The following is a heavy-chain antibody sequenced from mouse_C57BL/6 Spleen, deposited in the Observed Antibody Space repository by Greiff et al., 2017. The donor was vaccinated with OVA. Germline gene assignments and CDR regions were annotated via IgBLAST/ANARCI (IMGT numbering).Heavy chain of an antibody. J-gene: IGHJ4*01. D-gene: IGHD2-1*01. CDR2: ISYDGSN. CDR1: GYSITSGYY. Sequence: EVKLEESGPGLVKPSQSLSLTCSVTGYSITSGYYWNWIRQFPGNKLEWMGYISYDGSNNYNPSLKNRISITRDTSKNQFFLKLNSVTTEDTATYYCARDLGNAAMDYWGQGTSVTVSS. CDR3: ARDLGNAAMDY. V-gene: IGHV3-6*01.